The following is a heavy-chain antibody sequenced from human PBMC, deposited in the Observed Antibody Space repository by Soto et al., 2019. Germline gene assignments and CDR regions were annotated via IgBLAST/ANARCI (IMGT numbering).Heavy chain of an antibody. Sequence: LRLSCAASGFTFSDYAMHCFRQAPGKGLEWVAVISYDGSNKYYADSVKGRFTISRDNSKNTLYLQMNSLRAEDAAVYYCAKDRGGHIQLCSLDYWGQGTLVTVSS. J-gene: IGHJ4*02. CDR1: GFTFSDYA. CDR3: AKDRGGHIQLCSLDY. CDR2: ISYDGSNK. D-gene: IGHD2-15*01. V-gene: IGHV3-30*18.